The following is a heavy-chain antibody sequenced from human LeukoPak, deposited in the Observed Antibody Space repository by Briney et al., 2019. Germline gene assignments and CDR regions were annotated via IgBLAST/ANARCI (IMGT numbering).Heavy chain of an antibody. Sequence: GRSLRLSCAASGFTFSSYGMHWVRQAPGKGLEWVAVIWYDGSNKYYADSVKGRFTISRDNSKNTLYLQMNSLGTEDTAMYYCAKPQGGDPRAFDYWGQGTLVTVSS. D-gene: IGHD3-16*01. J-gene: IGHJ4*02. CDR1: GFTFSSYG. V-gene: IGHV3-33*06. CDR3: AKPQGGDPRAFDY. CDR2: IWYDGSNK.